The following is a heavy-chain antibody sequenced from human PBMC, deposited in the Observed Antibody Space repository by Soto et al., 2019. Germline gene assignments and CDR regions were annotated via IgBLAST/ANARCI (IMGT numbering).Heavy chain of an antibody. J-gene: IGHJ4*02. Sequence: QVQLVESGGGVVQPGRSLRLSCAASGFTFSSYGMHWVRQAPGKGLEWVAVISYDGSNKYYADSVKGRFTISRDNSKNTLYLQMNSLRAEDTGVYYWAKDAVAGFDYWGQETLVTVSS. CDR1: GFTFSSYG. V-gene: IGHV3-30*18. CDR2: ISYDGSNK. D-gene: IGHD6-19*01. CDR3: AKDAVAGFDY.